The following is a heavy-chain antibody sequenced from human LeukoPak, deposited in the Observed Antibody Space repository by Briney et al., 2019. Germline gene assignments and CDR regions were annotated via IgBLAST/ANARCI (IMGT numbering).Heavy chain of an antibody. J-gene: IGHJ6*02. D-gene: IGHD2-21*02. CDR1: GFTFSSSG. V-gene: IGHV3-33*01. CDR2: IWYDGSNK. CDR3: ARGYCGGDCPEAYGMDV. Sequence: GGSLRLSWAASGFTFSSSGMHWVRQDPGKGLGWVAVIWYDGSNKYYADSVKGRFTISRDNSKNTLYLQMNSLRAEDTAVYYCARGYCGGDCPEAYGMDVWGQGTTVTVSS.